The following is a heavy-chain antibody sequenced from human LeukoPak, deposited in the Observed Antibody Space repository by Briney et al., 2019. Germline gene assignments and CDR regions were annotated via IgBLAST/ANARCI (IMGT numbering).Heavy chain of an antibody. CDR3: TRSEQLAAFDI. Sequence: PGGSLRLSCAASGFTFSNAWMSWVRQAPGKGLEWVGRIKSKTDGGTTDYAAPVKGRFTISRDDSKNTLYLQMNSLKTEDTAVYYCTRSEQLAAFDIWGQGTMVTVSS. CDR2: IKSKTDGGTT. V-gene: IGHV3-15*01. CDR1: GFTFSNAW. D-gene: IGHD1-1*01. J-gene: IGHJ3*02.